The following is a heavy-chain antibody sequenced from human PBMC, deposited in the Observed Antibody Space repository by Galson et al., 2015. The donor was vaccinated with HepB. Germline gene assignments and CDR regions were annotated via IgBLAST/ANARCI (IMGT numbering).Heavy chain of an antibody. CDR3: ARDQRVPLRSDYRFYGMDV. CDR2: INAGNGNT. V-gene: IGHV1-3*01. CDR1: GYSFSTHA. D-gene: IGHD1-1*01. Sequence: SVKVSCKASGYSFSTHAIHWVRQAPGQRLEWMGWINAGNGNTIYSQRFQGKVTITGDTSASTAYVELRGLRSEDTAMYYCARDQRVPLRSDYRFYGMDVWAKGPRSPSP. J-gene: IGHJ6*02.